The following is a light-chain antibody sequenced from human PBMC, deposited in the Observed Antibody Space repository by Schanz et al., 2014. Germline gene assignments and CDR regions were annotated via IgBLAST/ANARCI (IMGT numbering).Light chain of an antibody. CDR1: SSDVGSYNL. CDR3: SSYAGSNNWRV. Sequence: QSVLTQPASVSGSPGQSITISCTGTSSDVGSYNLVSWYQQHPGKAPKLMIYEGSKRPSGVSNRFFGSKSGNTASLTISGLQAEDEADYYCSSYAGSNNWRVFGGGTKLTVL. V-gene: IGLV2-23*01. CDR2: EGS. J-gene: IGLJ2*01.